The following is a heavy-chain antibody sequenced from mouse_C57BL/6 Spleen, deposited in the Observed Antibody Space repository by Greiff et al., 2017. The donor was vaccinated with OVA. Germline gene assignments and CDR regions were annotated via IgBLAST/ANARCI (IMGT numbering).Heavy chain of an antibody. CDR3: AREEPWFAY. J-gene: IGHJ3*01. CDR1: GYTFTDYY. CDR2: INPNNGGT. V-gene: IGHV1-26*01. Sequence: EVQLQQSGPELVKPGASVKISCKASGYTFTDYYMNWVKQSHGKSLEWIGDINPNNGGTSYNQKFKGKATLTVDKSSSTAYMELRSLTSEDSAVYYCAREEPWFAYWGQGTLVTVSA.